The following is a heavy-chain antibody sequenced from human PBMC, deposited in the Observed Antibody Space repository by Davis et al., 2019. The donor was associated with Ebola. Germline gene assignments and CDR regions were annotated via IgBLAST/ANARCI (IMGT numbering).Heavy chain of an antibody. V-gene: IGHV1-3*01. D-gene: IGHD3-10*01. Sequence: ASVKVSCKASGGTFSSYAISWVRQAPGQRLEWMGWINAGNGNTKYSQKFQGRVTITRDTSASTAYMELSSLRSEDTAVYYCARPYYYGPNPTYGMDVWGQGTTVTVSS. CDR3: ARPYYYGPNPTYGMDV. CDR2: INAGNGNT. CDR1: GGTFSSYA. J-gene: IGHJ6*02.